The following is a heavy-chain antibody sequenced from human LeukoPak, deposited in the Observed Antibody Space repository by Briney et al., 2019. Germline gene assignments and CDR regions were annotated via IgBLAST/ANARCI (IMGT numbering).Heavy chain of an antibody. CDR3: ARDWVYKIDY. CDR2: ISHDGII. D-gene: IGHD5-24*01. Sequence: GGSLGLSCETAGFTFSSYVMHWVRRTPGKGLVWVSRISHDGIISYADSVKGRFTISRDNAKNTLTLQMNSLRVEDTAVYFCARDWVYKIDYWGRGTLVTVSS. V-gene: IGHV3-74*01. J-gene: IGHJ4*02. CDR1: GFTFSSYV.